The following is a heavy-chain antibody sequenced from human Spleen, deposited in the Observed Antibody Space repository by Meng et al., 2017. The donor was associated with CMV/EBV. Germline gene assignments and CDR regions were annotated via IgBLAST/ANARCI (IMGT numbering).Heavy chain of an antibody. CDR2: MNPNSTNT. CDR3: ARVYCGGGSCYENFDY. CDR1: GSPFTSYD. V-gene: IGHV1-8*03. J-gene: IGHJ4*02. D-gene: IGHD2-15*01. Sequence: SGSPFTSYDFAWLRQATGQGLEWLGWMNPNSTNTGYAQKFQGRVTITRNPSISKASMELSSLRSEDTAVYYCARVYCGGGSCYENFDYWGQGTLVTVSS.